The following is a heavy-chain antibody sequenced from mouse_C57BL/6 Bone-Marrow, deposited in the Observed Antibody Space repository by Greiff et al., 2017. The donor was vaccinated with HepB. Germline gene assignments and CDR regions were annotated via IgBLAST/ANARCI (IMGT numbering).Heavy chain of an antibody. J-gene: IGHJ3*01. CDR3: ARVYDGYRAWFAY. CDR1: GFSLTSYG. D-gene: IGHD2-3*01. V-gene: IGHV2-2*01. Sequence: VKLVESGPGLVQPSQSLSITCTVSGFSLTSYGVHWVRQSPGKGLEWLGVIWSGGSTDYNAAFISRLSISKDNSKSQVFFKMNSLQADDTAIYYCARVYDGYRAWFAYWGQGTLVTVSA. CDR2: IWSGGST.